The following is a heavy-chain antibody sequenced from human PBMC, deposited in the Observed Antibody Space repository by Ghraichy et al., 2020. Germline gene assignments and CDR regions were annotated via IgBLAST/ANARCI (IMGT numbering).Heavy chain of an antibody. CDR2: IYYSGST. CDR1: GGSISSSSYY. CDR3: VKKNGIAAADY. V-gene: IGHV4-39*01. Sequence: ESLNISCTVSGGSISSSSYYWGWIRQPPGKGLEWIGSIYYSGSTYYNPSLKSRVTISVDTSKNQFSLKLSSVTAADTAVYYCVKKNGIAAADYWGQGTLVTVSS. J-gene: IGHJ4*02. D-gene: IGHD6-13*01.